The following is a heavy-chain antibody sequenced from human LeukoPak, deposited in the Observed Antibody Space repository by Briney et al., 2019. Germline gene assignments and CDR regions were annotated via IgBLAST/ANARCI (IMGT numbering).Heavy chain of an antibody. V-gene: IGHV1-2*02. CDR1: GYTFTGYY. J-gene: IGHJ4*02. CDR3: ARLQWLVQPFDY. D-gene: IGHD6-19*01. Sequence: GASVKVSCKASGYTFTGYYMHWVRQAPGQGLEWMGWINPNSGGTNYAQKFQGRVTMTTDTSTSTAYMELRSLRSDDTAVYYCARLQWLVQPFDYWGQGTLVTVSS. CDR2: INPNSGGT.